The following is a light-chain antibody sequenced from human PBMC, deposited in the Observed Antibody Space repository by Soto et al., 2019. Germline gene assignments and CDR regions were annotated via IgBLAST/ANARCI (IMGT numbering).Light chain of an antibody. CDR2: GAS. J-gene: IGKJ1*01. CDR3: QQYNNWPPDRT. V-gene: IGKV3-15*01. CDR1: KSVSSN. Sequence: EIVMTQSPATLSVSPGERATLSCRASKSVSSNLAWYQQNPGQAPRLLLYGASTRATGIPARFSGSGSGTAFTLTISSLQSEDFAIYFCQQYNNWPPDRTFGQGTNVEIK.